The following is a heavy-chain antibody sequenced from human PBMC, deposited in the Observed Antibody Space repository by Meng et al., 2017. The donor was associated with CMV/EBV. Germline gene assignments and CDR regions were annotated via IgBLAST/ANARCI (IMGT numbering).Heavy chain of an antibody. Sequence: IGWVRQMTGKGLEWMGIIYPGDSDTRYSPSFQGQVTISADKSISTAYLQWSSLKASDTAMYYCARLARARWDIVVVPAAHQGSYYFDYWGQGTLVTVSS. CDR3: ARLARARWDIVVVPAAHQGSYYFDY. CDR2: IYPGDSDT. V-gene: IGHV5-51*01. D-gene: IGHD2-2*01. J-gene: IGHJ4*02.